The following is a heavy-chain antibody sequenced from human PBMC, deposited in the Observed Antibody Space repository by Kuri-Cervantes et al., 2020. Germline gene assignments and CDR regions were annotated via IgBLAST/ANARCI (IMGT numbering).Heavy chain of an antibody. CDR3: AKSQGGPGDREVDS. D-gene: IGHD7-27*01. J-gene: IGHJ4*02. CDR1: GYTFTDYY. V-gene: IGHV1-2*02. CDR2: ISPNSGGT. Sequence: ASVKVSCKASGYTFTDYYIHWVRQAPGQGLEWMGWISPNSGGTNYAQKFQGRVTMTRDTSISTAYMELSRLRSADTAVYYCAKSQGGPGDREVDSWGQGTLVTVSS.